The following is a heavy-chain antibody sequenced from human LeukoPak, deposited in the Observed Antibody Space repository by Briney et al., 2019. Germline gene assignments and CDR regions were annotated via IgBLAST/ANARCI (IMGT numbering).Heavy chain of an antibody. V-gene: IGHV3-30*02. CDR2: KRYDGSNK. CDR1: GFTFSSYG. D-gene: IGHD6-19*01. Sequence: PGGSLRLSCAASGFTFSSYGMHWVRQAPGKGLEWVAFKRYDGSNKYYADSVKGRFTISRDNSKNTLYLQMNSLRAEDTAVYYCAKNRARDGSGWYDTPGYWGQGTLVTVSS. CDR3: AKNRARDGSGWYDTPGY. J-gene: IGHJ4*02.